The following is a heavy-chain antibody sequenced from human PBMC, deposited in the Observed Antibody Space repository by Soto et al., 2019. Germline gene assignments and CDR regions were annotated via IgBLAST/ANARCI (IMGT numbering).Heavy chain of an antibody. D-gene: IGHD3-22*01. CDR1: GGSISSGGYS. CDR2: IYHSGST. Sequence: PSETLSLTCAVSGGSISSGGYSWSWIRQPPGKGLEWIGYIYHSGSTYYNPSLKSRVTISVDRSKNQFSLKLSSVTAADTAVYYCARVYHDSSGRDAFDIWGQGTMVTVSS. V-gene: IGHV4-30-2*01. J-gene: IGHJ3*02. CDR3: ARVYHDSSGRDAFDI.